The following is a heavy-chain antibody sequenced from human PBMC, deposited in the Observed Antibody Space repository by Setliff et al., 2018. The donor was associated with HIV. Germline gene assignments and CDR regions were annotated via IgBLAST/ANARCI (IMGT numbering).Heavy chain of an antibody. CDR2: IWYDGSNK. Sequence: PGGSLRLSCAASGITFRDDYMRWIRQIPGKGLEGVAVIWYDGSNKYYEDSVKGRFTISRDNSKNTLYLQMHSLRAEDTAVYHCANDRNPWDSSYYMDVWGKGTTVTVSS. V-gene: IGHV3-33*06. CDR3: ANDRNPWDSSYYMDV. J-gene: IGHJ6*03. CDR1: GITFRDDY. D-gene: IGHD1-26*01.